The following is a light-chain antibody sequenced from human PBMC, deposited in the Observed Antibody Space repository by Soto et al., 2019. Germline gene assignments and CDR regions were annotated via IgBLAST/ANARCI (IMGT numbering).Light chain of an antibody. V-gene: IGKV1-17*01. CDR1: QGIGNG. CDR3: LRHNDYPIT. J-gene: IGKJ5*01. Sequence: DIQMTQSPSSLAASVGDRVTITCRASQGIGNGLSWFQQKPGKAPKRLIYAASTLQSGVPSRFSGCGSGTEFTLTISSLQPEDFATYYCLRHNDYPITFGQGPRLEIK. CDR2: AAS.